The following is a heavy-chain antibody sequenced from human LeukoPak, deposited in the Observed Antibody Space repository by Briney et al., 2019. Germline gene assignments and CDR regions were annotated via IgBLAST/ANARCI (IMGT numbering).Heavy chain of an antibody. J-gene: IGHJ4*02. Sequence: PGGSLRLSCAASGFTFSSYAMSWVRQAPVKGLEWVSAISGSGGSTYYADSVKGRFTISRDNSKNTLYLQMNSLRAEDTAVYYCAKNVFSEKYSNYVFDYWGQGTLVTVSS. CDR2: ISGSGGST. D-gene: IGHD4-11*01. V-gene: IGHV3-23*01. CDR1: GFTFSSYA. CDR3: AKNVFSEKYSNYVFDY.